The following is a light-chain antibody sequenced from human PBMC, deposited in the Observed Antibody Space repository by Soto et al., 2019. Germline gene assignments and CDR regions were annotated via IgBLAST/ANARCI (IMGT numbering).Light chain of an antibody. V-gene: IGKV3-20*01. J-gene: IGKJ4*01. CDR2: GAS. CDR1: RSVSSY. Sequence: EIVLTQSPATLSLSPGERATLSCRASRSVSSYLAWYQQKPGQAPRLLIYGASSRATGIPDRFSGSGSGTDFTLTISRLEPEDFAVYHCQQYGSSPLTFGGGTKVEIK. CDR3: QQYGSSPLT.